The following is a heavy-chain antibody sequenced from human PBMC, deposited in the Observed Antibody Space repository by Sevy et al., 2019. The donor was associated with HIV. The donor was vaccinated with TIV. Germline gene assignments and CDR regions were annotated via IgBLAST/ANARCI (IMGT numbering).Heavy chain of an antibody. J-gene: IGHJ4*02. CDR2: ISHDGSNK. V-gene: IGHV3-30*18. D-gene: IGHD3-3*01. CDR1: GFTFSSNG. CDR3: AKDLSCAWGGRSLWDC. Sequence: GGSLRLSCVASGFTFSSNGIHWVRQAPGKGLEWVALISHDGSNKYYADSVKGRFTISRDNSKNTLYLQMNSLRAEDTAVYYCAKDLSCAWGGRSLWDCWGQGTLVTVSS.